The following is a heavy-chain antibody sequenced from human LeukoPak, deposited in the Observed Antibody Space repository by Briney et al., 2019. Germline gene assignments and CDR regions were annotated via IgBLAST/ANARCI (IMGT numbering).Heavy chain of an antibody. CDR1: GFTFSSYS. D-gene: IGHD2-2*01. V-gene: IGHV3-21*03. CDR2: ISSSSSYI. Sequence: PGGSLRLSCAASGFTFSSYSMNWVRQAPGKGLEWVSSISSSSSYIYYADSVKGRFTISRDNAKNSLYLQMNSLRAEDTAVYYCARVVGYCSSTSCYEDAFDIWGQGTMVTVSS. CDR3: ARVVGYCSSTSCYEDAFDI. J-gene: IGHJ3*02.